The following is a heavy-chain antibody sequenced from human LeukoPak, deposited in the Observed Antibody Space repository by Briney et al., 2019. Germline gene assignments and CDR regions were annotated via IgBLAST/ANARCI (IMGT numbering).Heavy chain of an antibody. CDR3: ARWFGKTLAGVY. Sequence: PSETLSLTCTVSGGSISSSSHYWGWIRQPPGKGLEWIGSIYYSGNTYYNPSLKSRVTISVDTSKNQFSLKLSSVTATDTAVYYCARWFGKTLAGVYWGEGTLVTVSS. D-gene: IGHD3-10*01. CDR1: GGSISSSSHY. CDR2: IYYSGNT. J-gene: IGHJ4*02. V-gene: IGHV4-39*01.